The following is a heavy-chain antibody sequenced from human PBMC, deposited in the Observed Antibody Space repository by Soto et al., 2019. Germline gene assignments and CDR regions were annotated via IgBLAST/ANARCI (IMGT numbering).Heavy chain of an antibody. D-gene: IGHD2-15*01. J-gene: IGHJ4*02. V-gene: IGHV3-23*01. CDR3: AKVGVRYCSGGSCYSHY. CDR2: ISGGGDST. CDR1: GFTFGSYA. Sequence: EVQLLESGGGLVQPGGSLRVSCAASGFTFGSYAMTWVRQAPGKGLEWVSAISGGGDSTYYADSVQGRFTISRDNSRTTVYLQMNSLRAEDTAVYYCAKVGVRYCSGGSCYSHYWGQGTLVTVSS.